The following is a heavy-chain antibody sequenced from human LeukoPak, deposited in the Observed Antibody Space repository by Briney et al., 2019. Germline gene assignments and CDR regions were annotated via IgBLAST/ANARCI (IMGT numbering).Heavy chain of an antibody. CDR1: GYTFTHYA. D-gene: IGHD6-19*01. Sequence: ASVKVSCKASGYTFTHYAVHWVRQAPGQGLEWMGWINAGNGNTKYSQKFQGRVTITRDTSASTAYMELSSLRSEDTAVYYCARADGYSSGWYLDYWGQGTLVTVSS. V-gene: IGHV1-3*01. CDR3: ARADGYSSGWYLDY. CDR2: INAGNGNT. J-gene: IGHJ4*02.